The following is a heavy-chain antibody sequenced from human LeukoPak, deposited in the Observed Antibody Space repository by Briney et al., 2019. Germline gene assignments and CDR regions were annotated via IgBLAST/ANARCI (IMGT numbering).Heavy chain of an antibody. CDR2: ISSSSSTI. J-gene: IGHJ4*02. CDR3: AKIAAANCGGDCYSGAYYFDY. D-gene: IGHD2-21*02. V-gene: IGHV3-48*01. CDR1: GFTFSSYS. Sequence: GGSLRLSCAASGFTFSSYSMNWVRQAPGKGLEWVSYISSSSSTIYYADSVKGRFTISRDNSKNMLYLQMNSLRAEDTAVYYCAKIAAANCGGDCYSGAYYFDYWGQGTLVTVSS.